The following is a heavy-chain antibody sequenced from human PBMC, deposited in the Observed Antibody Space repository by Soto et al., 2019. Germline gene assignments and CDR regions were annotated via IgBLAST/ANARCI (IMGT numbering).Heavy chain of an antibody. Sequence: ASVKVSCKASGYTLTSYYLHWVRQAPGQGPEWMGIINPSGGITNDAQKFQDRVTMTSDTSTSTVYMELGSLRSEDTAVYYCARGISTTRYYYYGMDVWGQGTTVTVSS. CDR3: ARGISTTRYYYYGMDV. D-gene: IGHD2-2*01. CDR1: GYTLTSYY. J-gene: IGHJ6*02. CDR2: INPSGGIT. V-gene: IGHV1-46*01.